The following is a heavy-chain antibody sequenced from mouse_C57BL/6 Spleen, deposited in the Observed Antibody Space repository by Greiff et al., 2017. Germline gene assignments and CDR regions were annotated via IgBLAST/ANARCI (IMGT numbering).Heavy chain of an antibody. CDR3: AGLGRGGWYFDV. V-gene: IGHV1-85*01. CDR1: GYTFTSYD. D-gene: IGHD4-1*01. CDR2: LYPRDGST. Sequence: VQLQQSGPELVKPGASVKLSCKASGYTFTSYDINWVKQRPGQGLEWIGWLYPRDGSTKYNEKFKGKATLTVDPSSSTSYMELHSLTSEDSAVYFCAGLGRGGWYFDVWGTGTTVTVSS. J-gene: IGHJ1*03.